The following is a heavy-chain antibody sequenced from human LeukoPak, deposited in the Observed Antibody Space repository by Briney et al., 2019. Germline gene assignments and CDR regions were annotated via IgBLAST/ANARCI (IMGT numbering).Heavy chain of an antibody. Sequence: ASVKVSCKASGYTFTSYYMHWVRQAPGQGLEWRGWINPNSGGTNYAQKFQGRVTMTRDTSISTAYMDLSSLRSDDTAVYYCARHTTIFGVAIIDIWGQGTMVTVSS. CDR1: GYTFTSYY. CDR2: INPNSGGT. J-gene: IGHJ3*02. V-gene: IGHV1-2*02. CDR3: ARHTTIFGVAIIDI. D-gene: IGHD3-3*01.